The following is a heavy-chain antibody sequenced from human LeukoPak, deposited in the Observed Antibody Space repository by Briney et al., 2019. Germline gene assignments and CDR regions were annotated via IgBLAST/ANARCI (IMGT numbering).Heavy chain of an antibody. CDR1: GGSISGYY. CDR2: INHSGST. V-gene: IGHV4-34*01. D-gene: IGHD6-19*01. CDR3: ARVAVAGTDYFDY. J-gene: IGHJ4*02. Sequence: QPSETLSLTCTVSGGSISGYYWSWIRQPPGKGLEWIGEINHSGSTNYNPSLKSRVTISVDTSKNQFSLKLSSVTAADTAVYYCARVAVAGTDYFDYWGQGTLVTVSS.